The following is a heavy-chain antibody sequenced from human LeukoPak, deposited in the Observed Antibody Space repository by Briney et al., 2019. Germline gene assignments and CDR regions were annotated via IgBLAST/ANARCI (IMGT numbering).Heavy chain of an antibody. D-gene: IGHD3-16*01. CDR3: AKDPGGEYCFDY. Sequence: GVLRLSCAASGFTFSSYGMHWVRQAPGKGLEWVALISYDGSNKYYADSVKGRFTVSRDNSKNTLYLQMNSLRAEDTAVYYCAKDPGGEYCFDYWGQGTLVTVSS. CDR2: ISYDGSNK. V-gene: IGHV3-30*18. J-gene: IGHJ4*02. CDR1: GFTFSSYG.